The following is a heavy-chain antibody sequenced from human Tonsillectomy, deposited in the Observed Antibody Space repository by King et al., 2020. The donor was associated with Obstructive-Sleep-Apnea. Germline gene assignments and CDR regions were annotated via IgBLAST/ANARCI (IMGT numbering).Heavy chain of an antibody. CDR3: ARNSGYDYYFDY. CDR2: IDPDSGGT. J-gene: IGHJ4*02. Sequence: QLVQSGAEVKKPGASVKVSCKPSGYTFTGYYMHWVRQAPGQGLEWMGWIDPDSGGTNYAQKFQGSVTMTRDTSISTVYMELSRLRSDDTAVYYCARNSGYDYYFDYWGQGTLVTVSS. D-gene: IGHD5-12*01. V-gene: IGHV1-2*02. CDR1: GYTFTGYY.